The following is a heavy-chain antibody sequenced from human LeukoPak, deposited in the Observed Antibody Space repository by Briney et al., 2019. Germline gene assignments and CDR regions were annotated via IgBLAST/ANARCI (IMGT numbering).Heavy chain of an antibody. D-gene: IGHD2-21*01. CDR3: TPGLIENWFDP. V-gene: IGHV3-49*03. Sequence: GGPLRLSCTASGFIFGDHAMTWCRQAPGKGLGGGGFFRSRTYGATAEYAPSVKGRFSISRDDSKSIVYLQMNSLKTEDTAVYYCTPGLIENWFDPWGQGTLVTVSS. CDR1: GFIFGDHA. CDR2: FRSRTYGATA. J-gene: IGHJ5*02.